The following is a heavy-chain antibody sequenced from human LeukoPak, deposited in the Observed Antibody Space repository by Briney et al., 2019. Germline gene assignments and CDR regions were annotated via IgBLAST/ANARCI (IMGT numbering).Heavy chain of an antibody. V-gene: IGHV4-59*08. CDR1: GGSISSYY. Sequence: PSETLSLTCTVSGGSISSYYWSWIRQPPGKGLGWIGYIYYSGSTNYNPSLKSRVTISVDTSKNQFSLKLSSVTAADTAVYYCARHDSGYAPADYWGQGTLVTVSS. D-gene: IGHD5-12*01. CDR2: IYYSGST. CDR3: ARHDSGYAPADY. J-gene: IGHJ4*02.